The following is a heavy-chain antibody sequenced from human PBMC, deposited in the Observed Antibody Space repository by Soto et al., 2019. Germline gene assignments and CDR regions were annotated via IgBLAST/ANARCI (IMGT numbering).Heavy chain of an antibody. CDR2: IYYSGNT. V-gene: IGHV4-39*01. Sequence: SESLSLTCTVSGGSITISNYHWGWSRQPPGKGLEWIGTIYYSGNTYYNPSLKSRVTISVDTSKNQFSLKLSSVTAADTAVYYCAKDFWSGYYHYGMDVWGQGTTVTVSS. J-gene: IGHJ6*02. CDR3: AKDFWSGYYHYGMDV. CDR1: GGSITISNYH. D-gene: IGHD3-3*01.